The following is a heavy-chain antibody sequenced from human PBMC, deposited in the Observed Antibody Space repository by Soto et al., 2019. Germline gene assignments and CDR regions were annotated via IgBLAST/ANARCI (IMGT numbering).Heavy chain of an antibody. CDR2: ISAYNGNT. J-gene: IGHJ6*02. CDR3: ARDRVPYSSSWFHYYYGMDV. CDR1: GYTFTSYG. V-gene: IGHV1-18*01. D-gene: IGHD6-13*01. Sequence: EASVKVSCKASGYTFTSYGISWVRQAPGQGLEWMGWISAYNGNTNYAQKLQGRVTMTTDTSTSTAYMELRSLRSDDTAVYYCARDRVPYSSSWFHYYYGMDVWGQGTTVTVSS.